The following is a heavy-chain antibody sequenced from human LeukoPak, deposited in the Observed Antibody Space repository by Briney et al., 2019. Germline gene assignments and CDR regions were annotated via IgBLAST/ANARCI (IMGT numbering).Heavy chain of an antibody. CDR2: INPDNSDT. V-gene: IGHV5-51*01. CDR3: ARQGSCDSTRCYVYYHSGMDV. Sequence: GESLKISCKGFGYTFTNYWIGWVRQMPGKGLEWMGIINPDNSDTRYSPSFQGQVTISADKSTSTAYLQWSSLKTSDTAMYYCARQGSCDSTRCYVYYHSGMDVWGQGTTVTVSS. J-gene: IGHJ6*02. D-gene: IGHD2-2*01. CDR1: GYTFTNYW.